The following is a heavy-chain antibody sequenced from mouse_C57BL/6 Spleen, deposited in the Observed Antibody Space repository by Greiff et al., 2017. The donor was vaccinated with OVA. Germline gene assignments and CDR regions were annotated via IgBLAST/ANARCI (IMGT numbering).Heavy chain of an antibody. CDR2: INPGSGGT. Sequence: QVQLQQSGAELVRPGTSVKVSCKASGYAFTNYLIEWVKQRPGQGLEWIGVINPGSGGTNYNEKFKGKATLTAAKSSSTAYMQLSSLTSEDSAVYFCARGNYYGSSPYAMDYWGQGTSVTVSS. J-gene: IGHJ4*01. D-gene: IGHD1-1*01. CDR3: ARGNYYGSSPYAMDY. CDR1: GYAFTNYL. V-gene: IGHV1-54*01.